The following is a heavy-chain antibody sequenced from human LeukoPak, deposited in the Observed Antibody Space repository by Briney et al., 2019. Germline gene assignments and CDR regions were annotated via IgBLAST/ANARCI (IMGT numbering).Heavy chain of an antibody. Sequence: PSETLSLTCAVYGGSFSGYYWSWIRQPPGKGLEWIGEINHSGSTNYNPSLKSRVTISVDTSKNQFSLKLSSVTAADTAVYYCARECPLRAKNVARTRQNPTVLYYYYYMDVWGKGTTVTVSS. V-gene: IGHV4-34*01. CDR1: GGSFSGYY. D-gene: IGHD3-10*01. J-gene: IGHJ6*03. CDR3: ARECPLRAKNVARTRQNPTVLYYYYYMDV. CDR2: INHSGST.